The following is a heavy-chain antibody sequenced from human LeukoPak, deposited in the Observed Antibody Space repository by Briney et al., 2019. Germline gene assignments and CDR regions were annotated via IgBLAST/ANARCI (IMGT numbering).Heavy chain of an antibody. V-gene: IGHV1-2*02. CDR1: GYTFTGYY. D-gene: IGHD3-16*01. CDR2: INPNSGDT. Sequence: GASVKVSCKASGYTFTGYYMRWVRHAPGQGLEWMAWINPNSGDTKYAQKFQGRVTMTRDTPIGTAYMELSRLRSDDTAVYYCATQRGSYLWGTDFDYWGQGTLVTVSS. J-gene: IGHJ4*02. CDR3: ATQRGSYLWGTDFDY.